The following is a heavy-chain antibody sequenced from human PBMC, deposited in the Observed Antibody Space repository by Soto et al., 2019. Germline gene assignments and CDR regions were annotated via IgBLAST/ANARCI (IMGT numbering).Heavy chain of an antibody. J-gene: IGHJ4*02. Sequence: VQLVESGGGLIQPGGSLRLSCAASGFTVSSNHMTWIRQAPGRGPEWVSTIYRGGNTYYADSVKGRFAISRDNSKNMLYLQMNSLRAEDTAVYYCATGVDTAKDGYWGQGTLVTVSS. D-gene: IGHD5-18*01. CDR2: IYRGGNT. CDR1: GFTVSSNH. CDR3: ATGVDTAKDGY. V-gene: IGHV3-53*01.